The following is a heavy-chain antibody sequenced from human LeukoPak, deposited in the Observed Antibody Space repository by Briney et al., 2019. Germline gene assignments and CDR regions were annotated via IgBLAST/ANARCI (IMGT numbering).Heavy chain of an antibody. CDR1: GYTFTGYY. J-gene: IGHJ6*02. Sequence: EASVKVSCKASGYTFTGYYMHWVRQAPGQGLEWMGWINPNSGGTNYAQKFQGWVTMTRDTSISSAYMELSGLRSDDTAVYYCARAPVEMATIDYYYYGMDVWGQGTTVTVSS. CDR3: ARAPVEMATIDYYYYGMDV. V-gene: IGHV1-2*04. CDR2: INPNSGGT. D-gene: IGHD5-24*01.